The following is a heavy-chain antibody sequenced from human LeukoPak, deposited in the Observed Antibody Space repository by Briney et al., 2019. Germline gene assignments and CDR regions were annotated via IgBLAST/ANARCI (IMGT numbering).Heavy chain of an antibody. Sequence: SETLSLTCTVSGGSISSSSYDWGWIRQPPGKGLGWIGSIYYTANTYYNSSLKSRVTISVDTSKNQFSLKLSSVTAADSAVYYCTRRDHYDSSGYFDYWGQGTLVTVSS. J-gene: IGHJ4*02. V-gene: IGHV4-39*01. CDR1: GGSISSSSYD. D-gene: IGHD3-22*01. CDR2: IYYTANT. CDR3: TRRDHYDSSGYFDY.